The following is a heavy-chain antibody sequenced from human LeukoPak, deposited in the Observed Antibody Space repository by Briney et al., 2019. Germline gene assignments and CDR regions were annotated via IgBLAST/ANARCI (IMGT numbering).Heavy chain of an antibody. CDR3: ARQIAAAGYFDY. CDR2: INHSGST. D-gene: IGHD6-13*01. CDR1: GGSFSDYY. J-gene: IGHJ4*02. V-gene: IGHV4-34*01. Sequence: SETLSLTCAVYGGSFSDYYWSWIRQPPGKGLEWIGEINHSGSTNYNPSLKSRVTISVDTSKNQFSLKLNSVTAADTAAYYCARQIAAAGYFDYWGQGTLVIVSS.